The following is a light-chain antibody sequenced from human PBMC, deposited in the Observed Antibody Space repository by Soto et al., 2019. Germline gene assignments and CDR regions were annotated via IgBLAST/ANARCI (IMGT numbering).Light chain of an antibody. CDR1: ESVSKW. V-gene: IGKV1-5*01. CDR2: DAS. CDR3: QQYNSYSWT. Sequence: DIQMTQSPSFLSASVEDKVTITCRATESVSKWLAWYQEKPGKPPRPLIYDASTLESGVPSRFSGSGSGTELHLPISSLQAEDFAIYYCQQYNSYSWTFGQGTKVEMK. J-gene: IGKJ1*01.